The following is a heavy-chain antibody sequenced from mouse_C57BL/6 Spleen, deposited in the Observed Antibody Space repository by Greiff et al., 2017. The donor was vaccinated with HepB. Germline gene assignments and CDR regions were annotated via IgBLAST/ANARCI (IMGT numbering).Heavy chain of an antibody. J-gene: IGHJ4*01. V-gene: IGHV7-3*01. CDR1: GFTFTDYY. CDR3: ARYPLTTVVLDY. CDR2: IRNKANGYTT. Sequence: EVQLVESGGGLVQPGGSLSLSCAASGFTFTDYYMSWVRQPPGKALEWLGFIRNKANGYTTEYSASVKGRFTISRDNSQSILYLQMNALRAEDSATYYCARYPLTTVVLDYWGQGTSVTVSS. D-gene: IGHD1-1*01.